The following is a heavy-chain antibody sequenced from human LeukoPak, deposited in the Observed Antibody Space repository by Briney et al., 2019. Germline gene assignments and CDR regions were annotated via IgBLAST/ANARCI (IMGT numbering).Heavy chain of an antibody. Sequence: ASVKVSCKASGYTFTSYSISWVRQAPGQELEWMGWISAYNGNTNYAQKLQGRVTMTTDTSTSTAYMELRSLRSDDTAVYYCARGGGRREDDFWSGYGAGYYYYMDVWGKGTTVTVSS. D-gene: IGHD3-3*01. CDR1: GYTFTSYS. CDR2: ISAYNGNT. V-gene: IGHV1-18*01. J-gene: IGHJ6*03. CDR3: ARGGGRREDDFWSGYGAGYYYYMDV.